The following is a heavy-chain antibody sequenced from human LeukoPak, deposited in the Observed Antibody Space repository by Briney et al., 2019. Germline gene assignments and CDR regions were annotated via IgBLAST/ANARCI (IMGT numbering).Heavy chain of an antibody. CDR1: GFTFSSYG. J-gene: IGHJ3*02. Sequence: GGSLRLSCAASGFTFSSYGMHWVRQAPGQGLEWVAVISYDGSNKYYADSVKGRFTISRDNSKNTLYLQMNSLRAEDTAVYYCATELRIGATGYLFAFDIWGQGTMVTVSS. D-gene: IGHD1-1*01. CDR3: ATELRIGATGYLFAFDI. CDR2: ISYDGSNK. V-gene: IGHV3-30*03.